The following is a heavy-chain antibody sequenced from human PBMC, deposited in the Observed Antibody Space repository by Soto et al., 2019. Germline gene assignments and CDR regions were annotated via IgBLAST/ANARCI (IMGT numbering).Heavy chain of an antibody. D-gene: IGHD5-12*01. CDR1: GFPFRSYG. CDR3: AKEGQSRDGYTSPLDS. J-gene: IGHJ5*01. Sequence: QVQLVETGGGVVQPGGSLRLSCIASGFPFRSYGMHWVRQAPGKGLEWVAVTSHDGNKKYYIDSVKGRFSISRDNFMNTVYLQMNSLGVEDTALYYCAKEGQSRDGYTSPLDSWGQGTLVIVSA. V-gene: IGHV3-30*18. CDR2: TSHDGNKK.